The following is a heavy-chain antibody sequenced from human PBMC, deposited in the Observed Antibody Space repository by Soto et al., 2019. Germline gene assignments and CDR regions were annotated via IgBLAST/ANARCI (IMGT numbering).Heavy chain of an antibody. Sequence: PGESLKISCKGSGYSFTSYWINWVRQMPGKGLEWMGRIDPSDSYTNYSPSFQGHVTISADKSISTAYLQWSSLKASDTAMYYCARHFRGVNYFDYWGQGTLVTVSS. CDR1: GYSFTSYW. J-gene: IGHJ4*02. CDR3: ARHFRGVNYFDY. V-gene: IGHV5-10-1*01. D-gene: IGHD3-10*01. CDR2: IDPSDSYT.